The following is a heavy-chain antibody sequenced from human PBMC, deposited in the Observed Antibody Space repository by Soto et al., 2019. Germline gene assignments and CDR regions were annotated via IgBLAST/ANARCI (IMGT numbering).Heavy chain of an antibody. J-gene: IGHJ6*02. D-gene: IGHD5-18*01. CDR2: ISYDGSNK. V-gene: IGHV3-30-3*02. CDR1: GFTFSSYA. Sequence: PGGSLRLSCAASGFTFSSYAMHWVRQAPGKGLEWVAVISYDGSNKYYADSVKGRFTISRDNSKNTLYLQMNSLRAEDTVVYYCAKDTAMADYYYYGMEVWGQGTTVTVSS. CDR3: AKDTAMADYYYYGMEV.